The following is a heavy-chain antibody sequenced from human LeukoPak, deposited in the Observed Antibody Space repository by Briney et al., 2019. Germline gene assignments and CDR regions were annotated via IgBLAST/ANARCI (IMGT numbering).Heavy chain of an antibody. CDR3: ARVAIAAAGIHDAFDI. Sequence: ASVKVSCKASGYTFTSYGINWVRQAPGQGLEWMGWISAYNGNTNYAQKIQGRVTMTTDTSTSTAYMELRSLRSDDTAVYYCARVAIAAAGIHDAFDIWGQGTMVTVSS. D-gene: IGHD6-13*01. CDR1: GYTFTSYG. J-gene: IGHJ3*02. CDR2: ISAYNGNT. V-gene: IGHV1-18*01.